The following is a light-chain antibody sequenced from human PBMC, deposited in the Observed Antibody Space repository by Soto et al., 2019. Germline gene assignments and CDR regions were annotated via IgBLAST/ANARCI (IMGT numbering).Light chain of an antibody. CDR1: QTVSSY. CDR3: QQYNNWPPA. J-gene: IGKJ3*01. CDR2: EAS. Sequence: EIVLTQSPATLSLSPGERATLSCRASQTVSSYLAWYQQKPGQAPRLLMYEASNRATGIPARFSGGGSGTDFTLTISSLEPEDFAVYYCQQYNNWPPAFGPGTKVDI. V-gene: IGKV3-11*01.